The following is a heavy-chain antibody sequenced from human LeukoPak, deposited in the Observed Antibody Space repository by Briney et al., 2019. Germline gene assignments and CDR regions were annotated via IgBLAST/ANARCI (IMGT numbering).Heavy chain of an antibody. J-gene: IGHJ4*02. CDR3: ARGRQTGYYEVVGPSDNHPGIY. CDR2: ISAYNGNT. CDR1: GYTFTSYG. D-gene: IGHD3-9*01. V-gene: IGHV1-18*01. Sequence: GASVKVSCKASGYTFTSYGISWVRQAPGQGLEWMGWISAYNGNTNYAQKLQGRVTMTTDTSTSTAYMELRSLRSDDTAVYYCARGRQTGYYEVVGPSDNHPGIYWGQGTLVTVSS.